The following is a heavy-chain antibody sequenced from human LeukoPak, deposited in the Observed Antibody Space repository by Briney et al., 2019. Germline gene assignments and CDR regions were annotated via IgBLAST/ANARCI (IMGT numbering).Heavy chain of an antibody. CDR1: GFTFDDYG. V-gene: IGHV3-20*04. Sequence: GGSLRLSCAASGFTFDDYGMSWVRQAPGKGLEWVSGINWNGGSTGYADSVKGRFTISRDNAKNSLYLQMNSLRAEDTALYYCARGGHSSSWYGGLVYWGQGTLVTVSS. D-gene: IGHD6-13*01. J-gene: IGHJ4*02. CDR2: INWNGGST. CDR3: ARGGHSSSWYGGLVY.